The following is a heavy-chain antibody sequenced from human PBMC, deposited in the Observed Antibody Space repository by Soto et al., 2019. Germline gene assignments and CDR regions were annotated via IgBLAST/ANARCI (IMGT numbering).Heavy chain of an antibody. D-gene: IGHD1-26*01. CDR2: IWYDGSNK. CDR1: GFTFSSYG. CDR3: ARDHEDVADWEPNFDY. Sequence: QVQLVESGGGVVQPGRSLRLSCAASGFTFSSYGMHWVRQAPGKGLEWVAVIWYDGSNKYYADSVKGRFTISRDNSKNTLDLQMNSLRAEDTAVYYCARDHEDVADWEPNFDYWGQGTLVTVSS. J-gene: IGHJ4*02. V-gene: IGHV3-33*01.